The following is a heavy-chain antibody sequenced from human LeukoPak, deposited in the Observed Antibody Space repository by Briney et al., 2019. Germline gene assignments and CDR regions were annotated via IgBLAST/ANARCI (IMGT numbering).Heavy chain of an antibody. Sequence: GSLRLSCAASGFTFSSYAMSWVRQAPGKGLEWVSSITDSGGSTYYADSVKGRFTISRDNSKNTLYLQMNSLRAEDTAVYYCAKRGAEVGATVAPGDYWGQGTLVTVSS. D-gene: IGHD1-26*01. CDR3: AKRGAEVGATVAPGDY. CDR2: ITDSGGST. V-gene: IGHV3-23*01. CDR1: GFTFSSYA. J-gene: IGHJ4*02.